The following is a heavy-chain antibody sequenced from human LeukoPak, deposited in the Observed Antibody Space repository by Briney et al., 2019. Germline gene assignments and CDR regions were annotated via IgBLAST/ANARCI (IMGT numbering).Heavy chain of an antibody. J-gene: IGHJ6*03. CDR2: IIPIFGTA. CDR1: GGTLSSYA. V-gene: IGHV1-69*06. D-gene: IGHD4-23*01. Sequence: GSSVKVSCKASGGTLSSYAISWVRQAPGQGLEWMGGIIPIFGTANYAQKFQGRVTITADKSTSTAYMELSSLRSEDTAVYYCARDRGGYYYMDVWGKGTTVTVSS. CDR3: ARDRGGYYYMDV.